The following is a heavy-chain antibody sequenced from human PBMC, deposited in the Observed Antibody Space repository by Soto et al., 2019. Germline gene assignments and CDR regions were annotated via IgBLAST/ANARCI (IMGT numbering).Heavy chain of an antibody. CDR2: IYPGDSDT. D-gene: IGHD3-16*02. Sequence: EVQLVQSGAEVKKPGESLKISCKGSGYSFTSYWIGWVRQMPGKGLEWMGIIYPGDSDTRYSPSFQGQVTISADKSISTAYLQWSSLKASDTAMYYCARFGPPYSRGGYDYVWGSYRYTRWFDPWGQGTLVTVSS. J-gene: IGHJ5*02. CDR1: GYSFTSYW. V-gene: IGHV5-51*01. CDR3: ARFGPPYSRGGYDYVWGSYRYTRWFDP.